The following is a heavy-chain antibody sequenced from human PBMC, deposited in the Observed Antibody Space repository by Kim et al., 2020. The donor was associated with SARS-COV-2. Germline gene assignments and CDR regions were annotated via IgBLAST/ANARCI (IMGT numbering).Heavy chain of an antibody. CDR3: ATIDYGDYVHFSHNYGMVV. CDR1: GFTFSSYW. Sequence: GGSLRLSCAASGFTFSSYWMHWVRQAPGKGLVWVSRINSDGSSTSYADSVKGRFTISRDNAKNTLYLQMNSLRAEDTAVYYCATIDYGDYVHFSHNYGMVVLGQVTTVTVAS. J-gene: IGHJ6*02. V-gene: IGHV3-74*01. D-gene: IGHD4-17*01. CDR2: INSDGSST.